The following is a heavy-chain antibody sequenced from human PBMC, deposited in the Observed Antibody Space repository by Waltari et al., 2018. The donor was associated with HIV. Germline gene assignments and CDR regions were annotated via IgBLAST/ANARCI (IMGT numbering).Heavy chain of an antibody. CDR3: TRAQSHVHGLDV. CDR1: GYTFTDYY. V-gene: IGHV1-2*02. J-gene: IGHJ6*02. CDR2: ININSGGT. Sequence: QVQLVQSGAELKKPGASVKVSCKPSGYTFTDYYIHWVRQAPGQGLEWMGWININSGGTNFSQKFRGRVTLTRDTSISTAYMQLSSLGSDDTAIYYCTRAQSHVHGLDVWGQGTTVTVSS.